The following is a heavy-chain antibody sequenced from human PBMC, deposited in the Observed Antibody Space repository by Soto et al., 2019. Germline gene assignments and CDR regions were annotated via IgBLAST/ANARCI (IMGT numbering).Heavy chain of an antibody. Sequence: QVQLVQSGGEVKKPGASVKVSCKASGYTFTIYGINWVRQAPGQGLGWMGWISPDNGNTNYAQKLQGRVTMTTDTTSSTAYMELRSLRSEATTVYYCSTARGYSSYAVLDVWGQGTTVTVSS. CDR3: STARGYSSYAVLDV. D-gene: IGHD5-12*01. CDR2: ISPDNGNT. CDR1: GYTFTIYG. V-gene: IGHV1-18*01. J-gene: IGHJ6*02.